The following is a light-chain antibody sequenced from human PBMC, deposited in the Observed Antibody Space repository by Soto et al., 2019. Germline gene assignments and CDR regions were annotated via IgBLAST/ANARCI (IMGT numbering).Light chain of an antibody. V-gene: IGKV1D-16*01. CDR1: QGISTW. Sequence: IHMTHSPSSVSASVLYRVTITCLASQGISTWLAWYQQKAGKAPNLLIYGASNLHSGVPSRFSGSGSGTEFTPTISSLQPDDFATYYCQQYNSYSRTFGQGTKVDIK. CDR2: GAS. J-gene: IGKJ1*01. CDR3: QQYNSYSRT.